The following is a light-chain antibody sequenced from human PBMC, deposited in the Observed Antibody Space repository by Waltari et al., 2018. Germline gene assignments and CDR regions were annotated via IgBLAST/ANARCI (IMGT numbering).Light chain of an antibody. V-gene: IGLV2-23*02. CDR1: SSDIGSYTV. CDR2: GLN. J-gene: IGLJ3*02. Sequence: QSALTQPASVSWSRGQAITLSSTAISSDIGSYTVVSWYQHHPGKAPKLLIYGLNNRPSGVSNRFSGSKSGNPASLTISGLQAEDEAAYYCSSYAGSVVFGGGTKLTVL. CDR3: SSYAGSVV.